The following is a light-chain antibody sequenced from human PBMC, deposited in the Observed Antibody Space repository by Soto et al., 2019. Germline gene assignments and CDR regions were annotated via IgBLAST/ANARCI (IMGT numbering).Light chain of an antibody. CDR3: QHYDKWPFT. J-gene: IGKJ2*01. Sequence: EIVMTQSPASLSVSPGERATLSCRASQSISTSLAWYQQKPGQAPSLLIYGASTRATGVPATFTGSGSGTEFTLTISSLQSEDFAIYYCQHYDKWPFTFGQGTQL. V-gene: IGKV3-15*01. CDR1: QSISTS. CDR2: GAS.